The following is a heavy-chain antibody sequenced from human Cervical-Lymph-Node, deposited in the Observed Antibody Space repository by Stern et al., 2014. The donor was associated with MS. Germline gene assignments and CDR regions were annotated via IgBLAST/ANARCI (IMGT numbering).Heavy chain of an antibody. Sequence: QLQLQESGPGLVKPSETLSLTCTVSRGSSRSDYWNWIRQSPGKGLEWIGYISYSGSTNYNPSLKGRVTISVDTSKNQVSLKLSSVTAGDTAVYYCARDWGRYQLTYGLDVWGQGTTVTVSS. CDR1: RGSSRSDY. D-gene: IGHD2-2*01. J-gene: IGHJ6*02. V-gene: IGHV4-59*01. CDR2: ISYSGST. CDR3: ARDWGRYQLTYGLDV.